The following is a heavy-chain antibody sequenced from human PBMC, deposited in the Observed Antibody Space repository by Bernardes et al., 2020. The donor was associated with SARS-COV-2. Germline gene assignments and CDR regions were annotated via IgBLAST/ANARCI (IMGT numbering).Heavy chain of an antibody. D-gene: IGHD3-10*01. CDR2: INQDGTEK. CDR3: ARLPFRTADY. V-gene: IGHV3-7*01. CDR1: GFTFNTYW. J-gene: IGHJ4*02. Sequence: GGSLRLSRAASGFTFNTYWMGWVRQAPGKGLEWVANINQDGTEKYYVDSVKGRFTISRDNAKNSVYLQVNSLRAEDTAIYYCARLPFRTADYWGQGTLVTVSS.